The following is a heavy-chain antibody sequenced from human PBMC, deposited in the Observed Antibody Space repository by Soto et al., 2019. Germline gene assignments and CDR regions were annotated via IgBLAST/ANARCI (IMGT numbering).Heavy chain of an antibody. CDR3: ARDRTRFLDQ. CDR2: ISSSGSTV. Sequence: GGSLRLSCAASGFTFSDYYMSWIRQAPGKGLEWVSYISSSGSTVNYADSVKGRFTISRDNAKNSLFLQVNSLRAEDTAVYYCARDRTRFLDQWGQGTLVTVSS. J-gene: IGHJ4*02. D-gene: IGHD3-3*01. V-gene: IGHV3-11*01. CDR1: GFTFSDYY.